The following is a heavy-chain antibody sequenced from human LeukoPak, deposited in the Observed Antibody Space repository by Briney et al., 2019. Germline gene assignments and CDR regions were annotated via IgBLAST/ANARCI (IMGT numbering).Heavy chain of an antibody. Sequence: SETLSLTCTVSGGSISSYYWSWIRQPAGKGLEWIGRIYTSGSTNYNPSLKSRVTMSVDTSKNQFSLKLSSVTAADTAVYYCARSGSGTENYYYYYGMDVWGQGTTVTVSS. J-gene: IGHJ6*02. D-gene: IGHD6-13*01. CDR1: GGSISSYY. CDR3: ARSGSGTENYYYYYGMDV. CDR2: IYTSGST. V-gene: IGHV4-4*07.